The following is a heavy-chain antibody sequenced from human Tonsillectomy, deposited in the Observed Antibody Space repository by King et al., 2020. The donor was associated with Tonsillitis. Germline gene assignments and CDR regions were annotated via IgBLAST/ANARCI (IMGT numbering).Heavy chain of an antibody. V-gene: IGHV3-23*04. D-gene: IGHD3-22*01. CDR1: GFTFSSYA. CDR3: AKKGGKYYHSSGYPLDY. Sequence: VQLVESGGGLVQPGGSLRLSCAASGFTFSSYAMSWVRQAPGKGLEWVSAISGSGGSTYYADSVKGRFTISRDNSKNTLYLQMNSLRAEDTAVYYCAKKGGKYYHSSGYPLDYWGPGILVTVYS. CDR2: ISGSGGST. J-gene: IGHJ4*02.